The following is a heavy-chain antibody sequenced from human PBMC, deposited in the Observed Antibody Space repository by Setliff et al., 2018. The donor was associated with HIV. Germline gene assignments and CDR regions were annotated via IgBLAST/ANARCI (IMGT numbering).Heavy chain of an antibody. CDR1: GGSVNDFY. CDR3: ATLDHSGGNFLAY. J-gene: IGHJ4*02. D-gene: IGHD2-21*02. CDR2: IHSSGST. V-gene: IGHV4-4*09. Sequence: SETLSLTCTVSGGSVNDFYCNWIRQPPGKGPEWIGYIHSSGSTIYNPSLKSRITISPDTSKEQFSLELSSATAADPAVYYCATLDHSGGNFLAYWGQGSLVTVSS.